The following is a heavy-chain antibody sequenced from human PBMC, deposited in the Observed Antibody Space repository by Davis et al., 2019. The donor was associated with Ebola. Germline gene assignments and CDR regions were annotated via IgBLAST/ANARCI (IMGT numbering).Heavy chain of an antibody. V-gene: IGHV4-59*01. CDR1: GGSIGSYY. Sequence: MPSETLSLTCTVSGGSIGSYYWSWIRQPPGKGLEWIGYIEFLGNTNYSPSLKSRVTISLDMSKSQVSLRLRSVTAADTAVYYCARSLYPGYDGGLWWFAPWGQGTLVTVSS. J-gene: IGHJ5*02. D-gene: IGHD3-16*01. CDR3: ARSLYPGYDGGLWWFAP. CDR2: IEFLGNT.